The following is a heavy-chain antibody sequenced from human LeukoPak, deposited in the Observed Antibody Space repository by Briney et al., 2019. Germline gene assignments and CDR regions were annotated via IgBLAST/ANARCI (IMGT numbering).Heavy chain of an antibody. CDR3: AKPYYYGSGSYYFDY. Sequence: PGRSLRLSCAASGFTLSSYGMHWVRQAPGKGLEWVAVISYDGSNKYYADSVKGRFTISRDNSKNTLYLQMNSLRAEDTAVYYCAKPYYYGSGSYYFDYWGPGTLVTVSS. D-gene: IGHD3-10*01. J-gene: IGHJ4*02. CDR1: GFTLSSYG. CDR2: ISYDGSNK. V-gene: IGHV3-30*18.